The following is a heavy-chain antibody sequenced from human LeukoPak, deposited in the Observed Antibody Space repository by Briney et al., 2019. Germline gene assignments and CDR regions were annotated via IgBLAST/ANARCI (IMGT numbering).Heavy chain of an antibody. CDR1: GFTFSSYG. V-gene: IGHV3-33*06. J-gene: IGHJ4*02. Sequence: PGRSLRLSCAASGFTFSSYGMHWVRQAPGKGPEWVAVIWYDGSNKYYADSVQGRFTVSRDDSKNTLYLQMNSLRAEDTAVYYCAKDGGLWISAHWGDSWGRGTLVTVSS. CDR3: AKDGGLWISAHWGDS. CDR2: IWYDGSNK. D-gene: IGHD2-2*03.